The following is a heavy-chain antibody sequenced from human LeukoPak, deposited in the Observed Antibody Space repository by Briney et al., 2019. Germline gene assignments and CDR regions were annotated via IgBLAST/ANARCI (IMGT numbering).Heavy chain of an antibody. Sequence: GSLRLSCAASGFTFSNYAVMWVRQAPGQGLEWVSAITSGGAPRYADSVKGRFTISRDNSKNTLYLQMNSLRVEDTAQYFCARDPNGDYIGAFEFWSQGTGVTVSS. CDR2: ITSGGAP. V-gene: IGHV3-23*01. CDR1: GFTFSNYA. CDR3: ARDPNGDYIGAFEF. J-gene: IGHJ3*01. D-gene: IGHD4-17*01.